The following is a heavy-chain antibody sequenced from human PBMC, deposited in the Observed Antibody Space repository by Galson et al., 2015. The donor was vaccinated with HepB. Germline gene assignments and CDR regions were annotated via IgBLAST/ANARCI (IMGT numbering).Heavy chain of an antibody. CDR2: IGSGSATI. V-gene: IGHV3-48*02. CDR3: TRDREGSATLVRGILDY. D-gene: IGHD3-10*01. CDR1: GFTFNSYA. Sequence: SLRLSCAASGFTFNSYAMNWVRQAPGKGLEWLSYIGSGSATIQYADSVKGRFTTSRDNAKNSLYLQMDSLRDEDTAVYFCTRDREGSATLVRGILDYWGQGALVIVSS. J-gene: IGHJ4*02.